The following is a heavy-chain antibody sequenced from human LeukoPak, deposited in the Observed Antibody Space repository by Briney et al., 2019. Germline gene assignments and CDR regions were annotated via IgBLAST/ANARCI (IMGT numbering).Heavy chain of an antibody. V-gene: IGHV1-8*01. CDR3: ARDLYSSLGLNWFDP. CDR2: MNPNSGNT. J-gene: IGHJ5*02. D-gene: IGHD6-6*01. Sequence: ASVKVSCKASGYTFTSYDINWVRQATGQGLEWMGWMNPNSGNTGYAQKFQGRVTMTRDTSISTAYMELSRLRSDDTAVYYCARDLYSSLGLNWFDPWGQGTLVTVSS. CDR1: GYTFTSYD.